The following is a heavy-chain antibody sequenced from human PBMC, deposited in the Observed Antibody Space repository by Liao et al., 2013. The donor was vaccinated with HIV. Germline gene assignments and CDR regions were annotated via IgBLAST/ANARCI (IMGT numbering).Heavy chain of an antibody. J-gene: IGHJ3*01. CDR2: IFYSGDA. V-gene: IGHV4-30-4*08. CDR1: GDSISSGDYY. CDR3: ARYLSEAEGDAFDV. Sequence: QVQLQESGPGLVKPSQTLSLTCTVSGDSISSGDYYWSWIRQPPGKGLEWIGYIFYSGDAYYNPSLKSRSIISVDTSTSQFSLKVISVTAADTAVYYCARYLSEAEGDAFDVWGQGTLVTVSS. D-gene: IGHD3-16*02.